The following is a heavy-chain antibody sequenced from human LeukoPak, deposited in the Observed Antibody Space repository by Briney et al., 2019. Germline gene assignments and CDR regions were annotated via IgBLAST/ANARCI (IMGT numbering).Heavy chain of an antibody. CDR2: INHSGST. J-gene: IGHJ4*02. D-gene: IGHD3-10*01. V-gene: IGHV4-34*01. CDR3: ARVGITMVRGVIETNFDY. Sequence: SETLSLTCAVYGGSFSGYYWSWIRQPPGKGLEWIGEINHSGSTNYNPSLKSRVTISVDTSKNQFSLKLSSVTAADTAVYYCARVGITMVRGVIETNFDYWGQGTLVTVSS. CDR1: GGSFSGYY.